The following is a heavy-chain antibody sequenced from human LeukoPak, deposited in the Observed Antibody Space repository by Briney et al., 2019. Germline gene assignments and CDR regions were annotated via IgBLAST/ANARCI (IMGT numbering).Heavy chain of an antibody. V-gene: IGHV4-59*08. CDR1: GGAISRYY. CDR2: IYYSGST. J-gene: IGHJ4*02. CDR3: ARSITMIG. Sequence: SETLSLTCSVSGGAISRYYWSWIRQPPGKGLEWIGYIYYSGSTNYNPSLKSRVTISVDTSKNQFSLKLSSVTAADTAVYYCARSITMIGWGQGTLVTVSS. D-gene: IGHD3-22*01.